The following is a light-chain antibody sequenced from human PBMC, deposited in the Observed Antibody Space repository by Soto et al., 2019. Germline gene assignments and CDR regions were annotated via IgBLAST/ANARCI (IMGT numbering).Light chain of an antibody. J-gene: IGKJ3*01. Sequence: PGERATLSCRASQNINSRYLAWYHQKPGQAPRLLIYGASSRATGIPDRFSGSGSGTDFTLTISRLEPEDFAVYYCQQFGSSPGFTFGPGTKVDIK. V-gene: IGKV3-20*01. CDR2: GAS. CDR1: QNINSRY. CDR3: QQFGSSPGFT.